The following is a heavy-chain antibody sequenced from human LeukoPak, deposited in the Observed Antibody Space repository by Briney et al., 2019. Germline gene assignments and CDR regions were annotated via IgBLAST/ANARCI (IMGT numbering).Heavy chain of an antibody. V-gene: IGHV3-23*01. Sequence: PGGSLRLSCAASGFTFSSYAMSWVRQAPGKGLEWVSAISGSGGSTYYADSVKGRFTISRDNSKNTLYLQMNSLRAEDTAVYYCAKDWRNIAAAGTFSDYWGQGTLVTVSS. D-gene: IGHD6-13*01. J-gene: IGHJ4*02. CDR1: GFTFSSYA. CDR3: AKDWRNIAAAGTFSDY. CDR2: ISGSGGST.